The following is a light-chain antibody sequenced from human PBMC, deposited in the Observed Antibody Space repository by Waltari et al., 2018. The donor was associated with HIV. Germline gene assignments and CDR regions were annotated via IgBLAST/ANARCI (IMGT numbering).Light chain of an antibody. CDR1: SSNIGSNT. Sequence: QSVLTQTPSASGTPGQRVIVSCSGSSSNIGSNTVNWYQLLPGAAPRLLIHSLNQRPSGVPDRFSVSKSGASASLAISGLQSEDEADYYCAAWDDNLNGYVFGSGTKVTVL. V-gene: IGLV1-44*01. CDR2: SLN. J-gene: IGLJ1*01. CDR3: AAWDDNLNGYV.